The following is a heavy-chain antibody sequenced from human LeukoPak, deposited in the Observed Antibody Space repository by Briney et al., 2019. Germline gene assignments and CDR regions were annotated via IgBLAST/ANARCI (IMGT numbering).Heavy chain of an antibody. CDR2: INSDGINT. D-gene: IGHD6-13*01. V-gene: IGHV3-74*01. CDR1: GFTFSNYW. CDR3: ARDPAAAGTV. J-gene: IGHJ4*02. Sequence: GSLRLSCAASGFTFSNYWMHWVRQAPGKGLVWVSRINSDGINTSYADSVKGRFTISRDNAKNSLYLQMNSLRAEDTAVYYCARDPAAAGTVWGQGTLVTVSS.